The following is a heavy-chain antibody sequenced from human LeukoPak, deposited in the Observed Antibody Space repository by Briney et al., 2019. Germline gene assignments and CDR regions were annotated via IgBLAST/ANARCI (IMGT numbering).Heavy chain of an antibody. J-gene: IGHJ5*02. CDR1: GGTFSSYA. CDR2: IIPIFGTA. CDR3: ARVGSSWGYNWFDP. V-gene: IGHV1-69*01. Sequence: SVKVSCKASGGTFSSYAISWVRQAPGQGLEWMGGIIPIFGTANYAQKFQGRVTITADESTSTAYMELSSLRSEDTAVYYCARVGSSWGYNWFDPWGQGTLVTVSS. D-gene: IGHD6-13*01.